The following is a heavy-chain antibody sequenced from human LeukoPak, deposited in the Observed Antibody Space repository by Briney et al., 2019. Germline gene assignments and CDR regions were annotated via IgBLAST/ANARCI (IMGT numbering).Heavy chain of an antibody. Sequence: ASVKVSCKASGYTFTSYDINWVRQATGQGLEWMGWMNPNSGNTGYAQKFQGRVTMTRNTSISTAYMELSSLRSKDTAVYYCARRRYCSGGSCYNWFDPWGQGTLVTVSS. J-gene: IGHJ5*02. D-gene: IGHD2-15*01. CDR2: MNPNSGNT. CDR1: GYTFTSYD. CDR3: ARRRYCSGGSCYNWFDP. V-gene: IGHV1-8*01.